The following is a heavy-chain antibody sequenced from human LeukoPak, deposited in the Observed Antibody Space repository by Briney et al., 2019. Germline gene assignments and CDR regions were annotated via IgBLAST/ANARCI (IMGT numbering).Heavy chain of an antibody. Sequence: GGSLRLSCAASGFTFDDYAMHWVRQAPVKGLEWVSGISWNSDSIGYADSVKGRFTISRDNAKNSLYLQMNSLRAEDTALYYCAKELAGFDYWGQGTLVTVSS. CDR3: AKELAGFDY. D-gene: IGHD6-19*01. J-gene: IGHJ4*02. CDR2: ISWNSDSI. V-gene: IGHV3-9*01. CDR1: GFTFDDYA.